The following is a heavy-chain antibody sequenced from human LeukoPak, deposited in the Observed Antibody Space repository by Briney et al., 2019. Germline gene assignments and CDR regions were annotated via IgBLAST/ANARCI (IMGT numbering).Heavy chain of an antibody. J-gene: IGHJ3*02. D-gene: IGHD2-15*01. CDR1: GYTFTTYY. CDR2: INPNSGGT. V-gene: IGHV1-2*02. Sequence: GASVKVSCKTSGYTFTTYYLHWVRQAPGQGLEWMGWINPNSGGTNFAQKFQGRVTTTRDTSITTAYMELSRLRSDDTAVYYCARFLCSGGSCYGESFDIWGQGTMVTVS. CDR3: ARFLCSGGSCYGESFDI.